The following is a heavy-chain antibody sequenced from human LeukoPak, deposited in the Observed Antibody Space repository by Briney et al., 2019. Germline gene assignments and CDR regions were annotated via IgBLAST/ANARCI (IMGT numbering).Heavy chain of an antibody. D-gene: IGHD4-17*01. CDR1: GYSFSIYG. V-gene: IGHV1-18*01. J-gene: IGHJ4*02. Sequence: ASVKVSCKASGYSFSIYGITWARQAPGQGLEYLGWISASDGTTNYAQKVQDRVTMTTDTSTSTAYLELRSLISEDTAVYYCARCGAAVTTHFSHWGQGTLVTVSS. CDR3: ARCGAAVTTHFSH. CDR2: ISASDGTT.